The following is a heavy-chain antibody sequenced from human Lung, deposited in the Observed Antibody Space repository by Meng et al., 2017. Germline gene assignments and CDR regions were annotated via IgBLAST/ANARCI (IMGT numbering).Heavy chain of an antibody. CDR2: ISNNGDT. Sequence: GESLKISCRTSGFTFSNYGMSWVRQAPGKGLEWVATISNNGDTHYADSMMGRFIISRDDTKNTLYLKVSSLRAEDTAGYYCARDCCSEIGPIDYWGQGTLVTVSS. CDR3: ARDCCSEIGPIDY. D-gene: IGHD2-15*01. J-gene: IGHJ4*02. V-gene: IGHV3-23*01. CDR1: GFTFSNYG.